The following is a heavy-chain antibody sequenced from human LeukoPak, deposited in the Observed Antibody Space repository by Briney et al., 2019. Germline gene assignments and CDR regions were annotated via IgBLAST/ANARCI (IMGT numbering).Heavy chain of an antibody. J-gene: IGHJ6*03. V-gene: IGHV4-59*08. D-gene: IGHD5-12*01. CDR2: ISYIGST. Sequence: SETLSLTCVVSGDSFSSHYWTWIRQSPGKGLEWIGYISYIGSTNYNPSLKSRVTISVDTSKNQFSLKLSSVTAADTAVYYCARLATIAYYYYYMDVWGKGTTVTVSS. CDR1: GDSFSSHY. CDR3: ARLATIAYYYYYMDV.